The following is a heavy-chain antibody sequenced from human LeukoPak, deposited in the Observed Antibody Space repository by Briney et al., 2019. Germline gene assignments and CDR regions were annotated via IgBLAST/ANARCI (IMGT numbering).Heavy chain of an antibody. CDR3: ARDLFAGDYETDAFDH. V-gene: IGHV1-69*04. Sequence: ASVKVSCKASGGTFSSYAISWVRQAPGQGLEWMGGIIAILDITNYAQKFQGRVTITAEKSTSTAYMELSSLKSEDTAVYYCARDLFAGDYETDAFDHWGQGTLVTVSS. CDR2: IIAILDIT. D-gene: IGHD4-17*01. CDR1: GGTFSSYA. J-gene: IGHJ4*02.